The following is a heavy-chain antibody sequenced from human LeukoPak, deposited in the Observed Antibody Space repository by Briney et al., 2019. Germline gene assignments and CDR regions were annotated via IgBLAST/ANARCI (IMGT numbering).Heavy chain of an antibody. D-gene: IGHD1-26*01. CDR3: ARRRDLYSGSYYPFDY. Sequence: GESLKISCKGSGYTFTSYWIGWVRQMPGKGLEWMGIIYPGDSETRYSPSFQGQVTISADKSISTAYLQWSSLKASDAAMYYCARRRDLYSGSYYPFDYWGQGTLVTVSS. CDR1: GYTFTSYW. J-gene: IGHJ4*02. V-gene: IGHV5-51*01. CDR2: IYPGDSET.